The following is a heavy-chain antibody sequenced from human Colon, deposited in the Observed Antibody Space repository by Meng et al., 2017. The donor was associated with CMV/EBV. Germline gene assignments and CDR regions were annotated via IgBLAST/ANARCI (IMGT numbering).Heavy chain of an antibody. Sequence: ASVKVSCKASGYIFSDFYLHWVRQAPGQGLEWMGWINPNTGGTNSAQRFQGRVTMTRDMSITTAYLEMSGLRSDDTAVYFCGRNYPESSSYFDAFDVWGQGTMVTVSS. V-gene: IGHV1-2*02. CDR2: INPNTGGT. CDR3: GRNYPESSSYFDAFDV. CDR1: GYIFSDFY. D-gene: IGHD3-22*01. J-gene: IGHJ3*01.